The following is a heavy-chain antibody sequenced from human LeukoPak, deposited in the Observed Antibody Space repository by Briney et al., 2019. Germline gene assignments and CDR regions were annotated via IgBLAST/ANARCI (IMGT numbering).Heavy chain of an antibody. CDR2: INPNSGGT. Sequence: GASVKVSCKASGYTFTGYYMHWVRQAPGQGLEWMGWINPNSGGTNYAQKFQGRVTMTRDTSISTAYMELSRLRSDDTAVYYCARVKRIQGYGLDYWGQGTLVTVSS. CDR3: ARVKRIQGYGLDY. J-gene: IGHJ4*02. V-gene: IGHV1-2*02. CDR1: GYTFTGYY. D-gene: IGHD5-18*01.